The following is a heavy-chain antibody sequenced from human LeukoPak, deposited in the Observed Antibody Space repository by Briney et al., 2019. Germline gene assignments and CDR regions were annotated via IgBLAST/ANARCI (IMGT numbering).Heavy chain of an antibody. CDR1: GYSFTTYW. V-gene: IGHV5-51*01. CDR3: ARGGIPGGNYYRGHFDY. J-gene: IGHJ4*02. CDR2: IYPGDSDT. Sequence: HGESLKISCKGSGYSFTTYWIGWVRQMPGKGLEWMGIIYPGDSDTRYSPSFQGQVTISADKSISTAYLQWSSLKASDTAMYYCARGGIPGGNYYRGHFDYWGQGTLVTVSS. D-gene: IGHD1-26*01.